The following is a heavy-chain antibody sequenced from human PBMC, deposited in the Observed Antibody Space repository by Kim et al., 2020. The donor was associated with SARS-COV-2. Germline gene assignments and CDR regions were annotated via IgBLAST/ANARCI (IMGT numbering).Heavy chain of an antibody. V-gene: IGHV3-48*01. J-gene: IGHJ6*02. D-gene: IGHD3-10*01. CDR2: I. Sequence: IYYDNTEKGQFPISRDNAKNSLYLQMHSLRAEDTAVYYCARSSPGMDVWGQGTTVTVSS. CDR3: ARSSPGMDV.